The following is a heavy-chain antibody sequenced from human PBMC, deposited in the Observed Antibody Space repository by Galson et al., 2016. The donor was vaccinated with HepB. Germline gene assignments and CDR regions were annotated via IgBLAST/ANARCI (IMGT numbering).Heavy chain of an antibody. CDR3: ARGIWNSFDV. CDR1: GDSVSSNSVA. D-gene: IGHD2-15*01. CDR2: TYK. J-gene: IGHJ3*01. Sequence: CAISGDSVSSNSVAWNWIRQSPSRGLEWLGRTYKNYATSVKSRITINSDTSKNQFSLHLNSVTPDDTSVYYCARGIWNSFDVWGQGTVVTVPS. V-gene: IGHV6-1*01.